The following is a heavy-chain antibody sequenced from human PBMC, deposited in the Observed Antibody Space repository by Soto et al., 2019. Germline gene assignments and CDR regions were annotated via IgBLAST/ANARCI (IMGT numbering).Heavy chain of an antibody. V-gene: IGHV4-59*01. CDR1: GDSISTYF. CDR2: ISYSGSP. J-gene: IGHJ4*02. CDR3: ARGSVGSGWKFDY. D-gene: IGHD3-22*01. Sequence: SETLSLTCTVSGDSISTYFWSWIRQPPGKGLEWIGYISYSGSPNYNPSLKSRVTIPVDTSKNQFSLKVNSVTAADTAVYYCARGSVGSGWKFDYWGQGTLVTVSS.